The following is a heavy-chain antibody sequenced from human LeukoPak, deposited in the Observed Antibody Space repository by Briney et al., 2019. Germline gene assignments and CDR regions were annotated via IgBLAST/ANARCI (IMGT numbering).Heavy chain of an antibody. V-gene: IGHV1-2*02. CDR2: INPNSGGT. CDR1: GYTFTGYY. J-gene: IGHJ4*02. D-gene: IGHD3-3*01. Sequence: ASVKVSCKASGYTFTGYYMHWVRQAPGQGLEWMGWINPNSGGTNYAQKFQGRVTMTRDTSISTAYMELSRLRSDDTAVYYCARAYYDFWSGKNLDYWGQRTLVTVSS. CDR3: ARAYYDFWSGKNLDY.